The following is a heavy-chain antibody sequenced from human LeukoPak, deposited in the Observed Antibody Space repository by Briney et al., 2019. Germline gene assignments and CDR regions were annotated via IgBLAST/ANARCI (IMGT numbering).Heavy chain of an antibody. J-gene: IGHJ4*02. CDR1: GGSFSGYY. CDR3: SSHVSAAAGGR. CDR2: INHSGST. Sequence: PSETLSLTCAVYGGSFSGYYWSWIRQPPGKGLEWIGEINHSGSTNYNPSLKSRVTISMDTSKNQFSLKLNSMTAADTAVYYCSSHVSAAAGGRWGPGTLVTISS. V-gene: IGHV4-34*01. D-gene: IGHD6-13*01.